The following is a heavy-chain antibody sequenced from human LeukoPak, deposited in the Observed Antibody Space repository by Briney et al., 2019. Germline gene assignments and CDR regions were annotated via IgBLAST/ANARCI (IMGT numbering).Heavy chain of an antibody. J-gene: IGHJ6*03. CDR1: GFNLVDYG. CDR3: TKDAGVGSSSPSFYFYMDA. V-gene: IGHV3-9*01. CDR2: VNWNSGST. D-gene: IGHD6-6*01. Sequence: GGSLRLSCAASGFNLVDYGMHWVRQAPGKGLEWVSSVNWNSGSTAYADSVKGRFTVSRDNAKKSVYLQMDSLRPDDTALYYCTKDAGVGSSSPSFYFYMDAWGKGTTVSVSS.